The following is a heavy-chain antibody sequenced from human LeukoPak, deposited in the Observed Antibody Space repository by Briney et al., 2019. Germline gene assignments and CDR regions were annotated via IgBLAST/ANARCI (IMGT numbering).Heavy chain of an antibody. J-gene: IGHJ4*02. CDR2: FYYSGST. V-gene: IGHV4-59*05. CDR3: ATQLRRDYYDSSGRLYDY. Sequence: PSGTLSLTCTVAGGSISSYYWSWIRKPPGKGLEWIGSFYYSGSTYYNPSLKSRVTISVDTSKNQSSLKLSSVTAADTAVYYCATQLRRDYYDSSGRLYDYWGQGTLVTVSS. CDR1: GGSISSYY. D-gene: IGHD3-22*01.